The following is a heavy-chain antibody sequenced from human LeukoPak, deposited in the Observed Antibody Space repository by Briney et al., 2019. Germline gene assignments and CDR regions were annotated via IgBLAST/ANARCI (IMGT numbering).Heavy chain of an antibody. CDR1: GFTFCDYY. CDR2: ITTSSNT. Sequence: GGSLRLSCAASGFTFCDYYMSWIRQSPGKGLEWVSYITTSSNTTYADSVKGRFTIPRDNATNSLHLQMNSLRAEDTVVYYCAKGVTRADYWGQGTLVTVSS. CDR3: AKGVTRADY. D-gene: IGHD4-17*01. V-gene: IGHV3-11*05. J-gene: IGHJ4*02.